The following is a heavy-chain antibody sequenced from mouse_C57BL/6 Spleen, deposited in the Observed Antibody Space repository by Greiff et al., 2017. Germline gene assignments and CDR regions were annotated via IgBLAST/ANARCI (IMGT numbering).Heavy chain of an antibody. D-gene: IGHD1-1*01. Sequence: QVQLQQPGAELVKPGASVKLSCKASGYTFTSYWLHWVKQRPGQGLEWIGMIPPNSGSTNYNEKFKSKATLTVDKSSSTAYMQLSSLTSEDSAVYYCSRAYYYGSSPYAMDYWGQGTSVTVSS. CDR1: GYTFTSYW. CDR2: IPPNSGST. CDR3: SRAYYYGSSPYAMDY. V-gene: IGHV1-64*01. J-gene: IGHJ4*01.